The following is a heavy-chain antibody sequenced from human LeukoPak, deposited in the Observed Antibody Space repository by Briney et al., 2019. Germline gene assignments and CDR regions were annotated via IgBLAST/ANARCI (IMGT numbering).Heavy chain of an antibody. J-gene: IGHJ4*02. CDR2: INHSGST. D-gene: IGHD6-19*01. V-gene: IGHV4-34*01. Sequence: PSETLSLTCAVYGGSFSGYYWSWIRQPPGKGLEWIGEINHSGSTNYNPPLKSRVTISVDTSKNQFSLKLSSVTAADTAVYYCASTGYSSYTDYWGQGTLVTVSS. CDR3: ASTGYSSYTDY. CDR1: GGSFSGYY.